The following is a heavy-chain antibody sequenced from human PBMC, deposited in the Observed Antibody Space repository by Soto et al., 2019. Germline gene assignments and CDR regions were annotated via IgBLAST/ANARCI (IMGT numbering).Heavy chain of an antibody. CDR1: GASINNFH. CDR2: VFYSGRT. Sequence: PSETLSLTCSVSGASINNFHWSWIRQPPGKGLEWIGFVFYSGRTTYNPSLQSRVTISVDTSHNHFSLKLRSVTAADTATYYCARIKSGYSYGSIIDFWGQGKLVTVSS. CDR3: ARIKSGYSYGSIIDF. D-gene: IGHD5-18*01. J-gene: IGHJ4*02. V-gene: IGHV4-59*01.